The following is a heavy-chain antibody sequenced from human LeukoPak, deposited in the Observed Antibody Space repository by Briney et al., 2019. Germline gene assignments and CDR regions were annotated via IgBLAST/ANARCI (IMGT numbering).Heavy chain of an antibody. D-gene: IGHD1-26*01. Sequence: SETLSLTCTVSGGSISSYYWSWIRQPAGKGLECIGNIYYTGTTEYNPSLKSRVTISIDTSKNQFSLNLSSVAAADTAVYYCARDRSGSDYHGGFDIWGQGTMVTVSS. CDR2: IYYTGTT. CDR1: GGSISSYY. V-gene: IGHV4-59*01. CDR3: ARDRSGSDYHGGFDI. J-gene: IGHJ3*02.